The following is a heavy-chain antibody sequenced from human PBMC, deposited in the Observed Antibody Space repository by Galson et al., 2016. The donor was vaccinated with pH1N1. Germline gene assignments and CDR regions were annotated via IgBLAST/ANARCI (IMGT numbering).Heavy chain of an antibody. CDR2: IYLGGSLI. CDR3: ARQYDFGDYRGDAFDI. CDR1: GHKFTSSW. D-gene: IGHD4-17*01. J-gene: IGHJ3*02. V-gene: IGHV5-51*01. Sequence: QSGAEVKKPGESLKISCKGSGHKFTSSWIGWVRQMPGKGLEWMGIIYLGGSLIRYRPSFQGQVTISADKSVNIVYLEWGSLKASDTAVYYCARQYDFGDYRGDAFDIWGQGTMVIVSS.